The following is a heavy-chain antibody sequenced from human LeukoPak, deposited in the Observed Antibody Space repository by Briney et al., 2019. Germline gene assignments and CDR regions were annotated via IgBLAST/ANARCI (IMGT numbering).Heavy chain of an antibody. Sequence: ASVKVSCKASGYTFTGYYMHWVRQAPGQGLEWMGWINPNSGGTNYAQKFQGRVTVTRDTSISTAYMELSRLRSDDTAVYYCARGGGSGWYDYYYYYYMDVWGKGTTVTVSS. D-gene: IGHD6-13*01. J-gene: IGHJ6*03. CDR2: INPNSGGT. CDR3: ARGGGSGWYDYYYYYYMDV. V-gene: IGHV1-2*02. CDR1: GYTFTGYY.